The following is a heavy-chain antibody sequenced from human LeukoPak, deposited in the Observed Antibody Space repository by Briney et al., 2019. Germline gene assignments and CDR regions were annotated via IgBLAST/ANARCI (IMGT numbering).Heavy chain of an antibody. D-gene: IGHD3-3*01. CDR2: MSTTGSTI. CDR3: ARDGFFGGIDY. CDR1: GFTFSSYE. J-gene: IGHJ4*02. V-gene: IGHV3-48*03. Sequence: GGSLRLSCAASGFTFSSYEMNWVRQAPGKGLEWVSFMSTTGSTISYADSVKGRFTMSRDNAKNSLFLIMNSLRAEDTAVYYCARDGFFGGIDYWGQGTLVTVSS.